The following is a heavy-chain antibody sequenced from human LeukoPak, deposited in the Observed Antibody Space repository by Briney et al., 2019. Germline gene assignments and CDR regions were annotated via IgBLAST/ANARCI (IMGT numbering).Heavy chain of an antibody. CDR2: FDPDDGET. V-gene: IGHV1-24*01. Sequence: GSVKVSCKVSGYTLLELFMHWVRQAPGKGLEGMGGFDPDDGETVYAQKFQGRVTMTEDTSTDTAHLELSSMRSEDTAVYCCATGVDSSSWGYTIKWCDPGGQGTLVTVSS. CDR3: ATGVDSSSWGYTIKWCDP. D-gene: IGHD6-13*01. CDR1: GYTLLELF. J-gene: IGHJ5*02.